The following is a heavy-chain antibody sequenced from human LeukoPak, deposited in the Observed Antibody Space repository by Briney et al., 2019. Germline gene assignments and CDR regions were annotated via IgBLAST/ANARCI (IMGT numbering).Heavy chain of an antibody. Sequence: DSMKISCKGSGYTFTTYWIAWVRQRPAKGMEWIGIIYPGDSDTRHSPSFQGQVAISADKSISPAYLQWNSLKASDTAMFYCARLGITGTTLYYFDYWGQGTLVTVSS. V-gene: IGHV5-51*01. J-gene: IGHJ4*02. CDR2: IYPGDSDT. CDR3: ARLGITGTTLYYFDY. CDR1: GYTFTTYW. D-gene: IGHD1-20*01.